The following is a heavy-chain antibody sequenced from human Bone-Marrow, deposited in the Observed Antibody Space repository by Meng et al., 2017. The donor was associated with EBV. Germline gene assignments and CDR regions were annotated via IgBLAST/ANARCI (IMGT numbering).Heavy chain of an antibody. D-gene: IGHD1-26*01. J-gene: IGHJ4*02. CDR3: ARGPLEWEPRGEDY. Sequence: QVQLPRWGSVLIKPLETLSLHFAGYVGFCSGCYGSWIRQPPGKGLEWIGEIHQSGSTSYDPSLKSRVTISVDTCKTQFSLKLSSVTDTDTAVYYCARGPLEWEPRGEDYWCQGTLVTVSS. CDR2: IHQSGST. CDR1: VGFCSGCY. V-gene: IGHV4-34*01.